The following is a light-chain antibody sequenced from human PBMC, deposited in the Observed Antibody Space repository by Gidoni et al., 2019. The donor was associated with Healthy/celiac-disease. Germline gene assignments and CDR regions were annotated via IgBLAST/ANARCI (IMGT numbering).Light chain of an antibody. Sequence: QSALTQPASVPGSPGQSITISCTGTSSDVGGYNYVSWYQQHPGKAPKLMIYDVSNRPSGVSNRFSGSKSGNTASLTISGLQAEDEDDYYCSSYTSSSTLDFGGGTKLTVL. CDR2: DVS. CDR1: SSDVGGYNY. J-gene: IGLJ2*01. CDR3: SSYTSSSTLD. V-gene: IGLV2-14*03.